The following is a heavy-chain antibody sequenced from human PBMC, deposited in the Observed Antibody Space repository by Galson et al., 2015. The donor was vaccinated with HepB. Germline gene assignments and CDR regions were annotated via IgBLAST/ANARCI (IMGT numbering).Heavy chain of an antibody. V-gene: IGHV3-73*01. Sequence: SLRLSCAASGFTFSGSAMHWVRQASGKGLEWVGRIRSKANSYATAYAASVKGRFTISRDDSKNTAYLQMNSLKTEDTAVYYCTRRKAGTDGGFDYWGQGTLVTVSS. J-gene: IGHJ4*02. CDR1: GFTFSGSA. CDR3: TRRKAGTDGGFDY. CDR2: IRSKANSYAT. D-gene: IGHD6-13*01.